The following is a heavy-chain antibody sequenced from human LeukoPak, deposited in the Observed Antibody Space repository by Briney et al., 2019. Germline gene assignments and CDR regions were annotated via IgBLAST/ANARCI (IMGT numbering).Heavy chain of an antibody. Sequence: GESLRIPCKGSGYSFTNYWIGWVRQMPGKGLEWMGIIWPGDSDTRYSPSFQGQVTISADKSNSTAYLQWSSLKASDTAMYYCARRYSGSYYPEYFDYWGQGTLVTVSS. CDR2: IWPGDSDT. V-gene: IGHV5-51*01. D-gene: IGHD1-26*01. CDR1: GYSFTNYW. CDR3: ARRYSGSYYPEYFDY. J-gene: IGHJ4*02.